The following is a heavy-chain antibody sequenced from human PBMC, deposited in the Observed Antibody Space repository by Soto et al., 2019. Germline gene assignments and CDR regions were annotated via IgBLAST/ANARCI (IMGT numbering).Heavy chain of an antibody. Sequence: FSSYSMNWVRQAPGKGLEWVSSISSSSSYIYYADSVKGRFTISRDKAKNSLYLQMNSLRAEDTAVYYCARDHHVYSYGYGLGYWGQGTLVTVSS. D-gene: IGHD5-18*01. CDR1: FSSYS. CDR2: ISSSSSYI. V-gene: IGHV3-21*01. J-gene: IGHJ4*02. CDR3: ARDHHVYSYGYGLGY.